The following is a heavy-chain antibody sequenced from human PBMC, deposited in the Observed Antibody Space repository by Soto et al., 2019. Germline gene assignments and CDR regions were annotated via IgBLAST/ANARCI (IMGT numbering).Heavy chain of an antibody. CDR1: GFTFSNYS. J-gene: IGHJ6*02. Sequence: EVQLLESGGGLVQPGGSLRLSCAASGFTFSNYSMRWVRQAPGKGLEWVSTITGSGSHAYYADSVKGRFTISNDISKSTLFLHMNSLSAEVTAVYYCAKDGSGRWAMDAWGQGTTVTVSS. V-gene: IGHV3-23*01. CDR2: ITGSGSHA. D-gene: IGHD3-10*01. CDR3: AKDGSGRWAMDA.